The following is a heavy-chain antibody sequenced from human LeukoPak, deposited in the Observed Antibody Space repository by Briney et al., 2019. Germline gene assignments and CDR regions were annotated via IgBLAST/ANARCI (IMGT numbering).Heavy chain of an antibody. V-gene: IGHV3-30*02. CDR3: ARSFTPREYFDH. CDR2: LHADGNND. Sequence: PGGSLRLSCAVSGFTLGSHGMHWVRQARGKGLEWMAFLHADGNNDYYADVVRGRFTIYRDRSKTTLYLQMNNLRPDDTAVYFCARSFTPREYFDHWGQGTLVIVSS. CDR1: GFTLGSHG. J-gene: IGHJ1*01.